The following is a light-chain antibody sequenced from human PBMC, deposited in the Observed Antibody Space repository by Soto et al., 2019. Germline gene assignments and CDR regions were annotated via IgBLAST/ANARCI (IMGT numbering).Light chain of an antibody. V-gene: IGKV1-39*01. CDR3: QQSYSIPYT. Sequence: DIQMTQSPSPLSASVGDRVTITCRASQNINNYLNWYQQKPGKAPKLLIYAASSLQSGVPSRFSGSGSGTDFTLTISSLQPEDFATYICQQSYSIPYTFGQGTKLEIK. CDR1: QNINNY. CDR2: AAS. J-gene: IGKJ2*01.